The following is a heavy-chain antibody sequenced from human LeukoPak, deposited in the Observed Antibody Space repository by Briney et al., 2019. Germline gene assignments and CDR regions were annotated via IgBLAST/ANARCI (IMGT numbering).Heavy chain of an antibody. V-gene: IGHV4-59*01. D-gene: IGHD2-2*01. CDR2: IYYSGST. CDR1: GGSISSYY. Sequence: SETLSLTCTVSGGSISSYYWSWIRQPPGKGPEWIGYIYYSGSTNYNPSLKSRVTISVDTSKNQFSLKLSSVTAADTAVYYCAREGCSSTSCYPGEKNWFDPWGQGTLVTVSS. J-gene: IGHJ5*02. CDR3: AREGCSSTSCYPGEKNWFDP.